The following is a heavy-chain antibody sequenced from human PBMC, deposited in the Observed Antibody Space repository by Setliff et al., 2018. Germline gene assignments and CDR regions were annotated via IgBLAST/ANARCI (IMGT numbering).Heavy chain of an antibody. V-gene: IGHV3-23*01. CDR2: ISGRDSST. J-gene: IGHJ4*02. D-gene: IGHD2-15*01. Sequence: GGSLRLSCAASGFTFSSYSMNWVRQAPGKGLEWVSAISGRDSSTYYADSVKGRFTISRDNSKNTLYLQMNSLRAEDTAVYFCAKSPVAYCSGAYPFDYWGQGTLVTVSS. CDR1: GFTFSSYS. CDR3: AKSPVAYCSGAYPFDY.